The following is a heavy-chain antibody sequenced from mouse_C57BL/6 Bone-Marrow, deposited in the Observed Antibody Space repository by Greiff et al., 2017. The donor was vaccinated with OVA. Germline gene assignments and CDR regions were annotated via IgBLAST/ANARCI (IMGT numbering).Heavy chain of an antibody. D-gene: IGHD2-2*01. Sequence: EVMLVESGGGLVTPGGSLTLSCAASGFTFSDYGMHWVRQAPEKGLEWVAYISSGSSTIYYADTVKGRFTISRDNAKNTLFLQMTSLRSEDTAMYDCARYYGYDRDYYAMDYWGQGTSVTVSS. J-gene: IGHJ4*01. CDR2: ISSGSSTI. CDR1: GFTFSDYG. V-gene: IGHV5-17*01. CDR3: ARYYGYDRDYYAMDY.